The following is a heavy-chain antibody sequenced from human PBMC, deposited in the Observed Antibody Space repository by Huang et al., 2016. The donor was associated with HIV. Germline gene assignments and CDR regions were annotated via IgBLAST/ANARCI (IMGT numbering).Heavy chain of an antibody. CDR1: GGSINSGTYY. CDR3: ARTLLRVSFDY. Sequence: QVQLQESGPGLVKPSQTLSLTCSVVGGSINSGTYYWSWIRQPPGKGLEWFGYIYYSGSTFYNPSLESRVTMSVETSKNQFSLNMRSVTAADTAVYYCARTLLRVSFDYWGQGTPVTVSS. J-gene: IGHJ4*02. D-gene: IGHD2-8*01. CDR2: IYYSGST. V-gene: IGHV4-30-4*01.